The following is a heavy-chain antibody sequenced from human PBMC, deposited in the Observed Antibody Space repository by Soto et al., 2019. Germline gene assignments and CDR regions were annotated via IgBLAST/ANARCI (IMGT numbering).Heavy chain of an antibody. CDR2: IIPIFGTA. Sequence: ASVKVSCKASGGTFSSYAISWVRQAPGQGLEWMGGIIPIFGTANYAQKFQGRVTITADESTSTAYMELSSLRSEDTAVYYCARSGQALRFLEWFWFDPWGQGTLVTVSS. V-gene: IGHV1-69*13. J-gene: IGHJ5*02. CDR3: ARSGQALRFLEWFWFDP. CDR1: GGTFSSYA. D-gene: IGHD3-3*01.